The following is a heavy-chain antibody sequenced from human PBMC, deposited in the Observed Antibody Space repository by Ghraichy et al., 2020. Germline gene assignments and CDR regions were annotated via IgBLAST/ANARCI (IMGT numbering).Heavy chain of an antibody. CDR3: VRQGAGGGLAAHPFDD. D-gene: IGHD2-15*01. J-gene: IGHJ4*01. V-gene: IGHV3-23*01. CDR1: GFTFTTYA. CDR2: ISPSSSHT. Sequence: GALRLSCAASGFTFTTYAMSWVRQAPGKGLEWVSAISPSSSHTYYADSVKGRFTFSRDNSKNTLFLQMNNLRAEDTAVYFCVRQGAGGGLAAHPFDDWGHGALVTVSS.